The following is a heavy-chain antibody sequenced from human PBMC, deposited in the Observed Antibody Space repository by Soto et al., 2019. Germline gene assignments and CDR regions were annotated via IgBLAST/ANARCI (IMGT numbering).Heavy chain of an antibody. CDR2: ISSSSSHI. V-gene: IGHV3-21*01. Sequence: GGSLRLSCAVSGFTFSSYSMNWVRQAPGKGLEWVSSISSSSSHIYYADSVKGRFTISRDDAKNSLYLQMNSLRAEDTAVYYCARDRAYSSSSGSGTSYYYYYGMDVWGQGTTVTVSS. CDR3: ARDRAYSSSSGSGTSYYYYYGMDV. CDR1: GFTFSSYS. D-gene: IGHD6-6*01. J-gene: IGHJ6*02.